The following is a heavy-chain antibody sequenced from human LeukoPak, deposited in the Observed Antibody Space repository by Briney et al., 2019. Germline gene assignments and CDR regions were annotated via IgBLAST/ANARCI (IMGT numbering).Heavy chain of an antibody. CDR1: GFTFSSYD. CDR2: IGTAGDT. J-gene: IGHJ6*02. V-gene: IGHV3-13*01. CDR3: ARDHKIFDSGRPSSDYYYYCGMDV. D-gene: IGHD1-26*01. Sequence: GGSLRISLAASGFTFSSYDMHWVRQATGKGLDLVSAIGTAGDTYYPGSVRGRFTISRENAKNSLYLQMNSLRAGDTAVYYCARDHKIFDSGRPSSDYYYYCGMDVWGQGTTVTVSS.